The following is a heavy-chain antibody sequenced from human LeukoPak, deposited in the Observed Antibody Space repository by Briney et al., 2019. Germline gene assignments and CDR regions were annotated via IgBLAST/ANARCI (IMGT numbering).Heavy chain of an antibody. CDR3: ARDIAVAGTIDY. D-gene: IGHD6-19*01. Sequence: SETLSLTCAVSGGSISSSNWWSWVRQPPGKGLEWIGVIYHSGSTNYNPSLKSRVTISVDKSKNQFSLKLSSVTAADTAVYYCARDIAVAGTIDYWGQGTLVTVSS. CDR2: IYHSGST. CDR1: GGSISSSNW. V-gene: IGHV4-4*02. J-gene: IGHJ4*02.